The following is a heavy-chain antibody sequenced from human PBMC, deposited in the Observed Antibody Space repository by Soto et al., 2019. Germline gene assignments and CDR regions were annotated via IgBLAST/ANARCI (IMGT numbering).Heavy chain of an antibody. CDR3: AHWPHSSGYYYSEYFQH. CDR1: GFSLSTSGVG. V-gene: IGHV2-5*02. Sequence: SGPTLVNPTQTLTLTCTFSGFSLSTSGVGVGWILQPPGKALEWLALIYWDDDKRYSPSLKSRLTITKDTSKNQVVLTMTNMDPVDTATYYCAHWPHSSGYYYSEYFQHWGQGTLVTVSS. D-gene: IGHD3-22*01. CDR2: IYWDDDK. J-gene: IGHJ1*01.